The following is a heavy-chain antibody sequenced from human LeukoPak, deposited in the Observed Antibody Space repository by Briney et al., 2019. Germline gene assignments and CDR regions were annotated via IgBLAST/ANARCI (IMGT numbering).Heavy chain of an antibody. CDR1: GFTFSSYG. CDR3: ARELKAFDY. CDR2: ISYDGSNK. Sequence: GGSLRLSCAASGFTFSSYGMHWVRQAPGKGLEWVAVISYDGSNKYYADSVKGRFTISRDNSKNTLYLQMNSLRAEDTAAYYCARELKAFDYWGQGTLVTVSS. J-gene: IGHJ4*02. V-gene: IGHV3-30*03.